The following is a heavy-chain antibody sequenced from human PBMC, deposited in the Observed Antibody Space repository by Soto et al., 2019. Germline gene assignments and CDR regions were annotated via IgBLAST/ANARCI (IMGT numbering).Heavy chain of an antibody. CDR1: GGTFSSYA. J-gene: IGHJ4*02. V-gene: IGHV1-69*13. CDR2: IIPIFGTA. D-gene: IGHD1-26*01. CDR3: AREAASGSYHGYFDY. Sequence: SVKVSCKASGGTFSSYAISWGRQAPGQGLEWMGGIIPIFGTANYAQKFQGRVTITADESTSTAYMELSSLRSEDTAVYYCAREAASGSYHGYFDYWGQGTLVTVSS.